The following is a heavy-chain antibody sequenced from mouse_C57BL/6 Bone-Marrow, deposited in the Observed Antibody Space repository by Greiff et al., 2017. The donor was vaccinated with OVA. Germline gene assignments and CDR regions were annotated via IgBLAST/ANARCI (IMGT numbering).Heavy chain of an antibody. J-gene: IGHJ4*01. D-gene: IGHD3-2*02. V-gene: IGHV8-12*01. CDR1: GFSLSTSGMG. CDR2: IYWDDDK. Sequence: QVTLKESGPGILQSSQTLSLTCSFSGFSLSTSGMGVSWIRQPSGKGLEWLAHIYWDDDKRYTPSLKRRLTISKDTARNQVFLKITSVDTADTATYYCARRDSSGLRLYAMDYWGQGTSVTVSS. CDR3: ARRDSSGLRLYAMDY.